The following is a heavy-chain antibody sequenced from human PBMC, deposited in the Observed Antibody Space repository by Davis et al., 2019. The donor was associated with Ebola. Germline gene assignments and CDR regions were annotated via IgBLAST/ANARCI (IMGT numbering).Heavy chain of an antibody. D-gene: IGHD3-9*01. CDR3: ARYGDDILTGHMGGDAFDI. J-gene: IGHJ3*02. CDR2: IYPGDSDT. Sequence: PGGSLRLSCKGSGYSFTSYWIGWVRQMPGKGLEWMGIIYPGDSDTRYSPSFQGQVTISADKSISTAYLQWSSLKASDTAMYYCARYGDDILTGHMGGDAFDIWGQGTMVTVSS. V-gene: IGHV5-51*01. CDR1: GYSFTSYW.